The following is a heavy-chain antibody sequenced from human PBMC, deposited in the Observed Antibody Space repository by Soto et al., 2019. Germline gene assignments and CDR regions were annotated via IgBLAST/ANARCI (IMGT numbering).Heavy chain of an antibody. CDR3: ARDSTNDYDSSGQIGY. Sequence: QVQLVESGGGVVQPGRSLRLSCAASGFTFSSYAMHWVRQAPGKGLEWVADISYDGSNKYYADSVKGRFTISGVNSKNTRDLQMNSLSAEDTAVYYCARDSTNDYDSSGQIGYWGQGTLVTVSS. V-gene: IGHV3-30-3*01. D-gene: IGHD3-22*01. CDR2: ISYDGSNK. J-gene: IGHJ4*02. CDR1: GFTFSSYA.